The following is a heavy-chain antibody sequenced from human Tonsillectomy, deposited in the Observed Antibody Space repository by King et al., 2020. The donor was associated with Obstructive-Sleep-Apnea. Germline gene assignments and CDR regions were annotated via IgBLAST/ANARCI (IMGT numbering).Heavy chain of an antibody. Sequence: LQLQESGPGLVKPSQTLSLTCTVSGGSISSGGYYWSWIRQHPGKGLEWIGYIYYSGSTYYNPSLKSRVTISVDTSKNPFSLKLSSVTAADTAGYYCVRERSRVGPDYYYGMDVWGQGTTVTVSS. J-gene: IGHJ6*02. CDR2: IYYSGST. D-gene: IGHD1-26*01. V-gene: IGHV4-31*03. CDR1: GGSISSGGYY. CDR3: VRERSRVGPDYYYGMDV.